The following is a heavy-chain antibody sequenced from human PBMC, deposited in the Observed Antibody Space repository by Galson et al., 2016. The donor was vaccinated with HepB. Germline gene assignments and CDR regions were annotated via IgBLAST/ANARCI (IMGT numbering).Heavy chain of an antibody. Sequence: SLRLSCAGSGFSFSNYWMSWVRQAPGKGLELLANIKHDGSEEYYVDSVKGRLTISSDNAKNSPFLQMNSLTVEDTAVYYCARGVRWRRLFPFDSWGHGTLVTVSS. D-gene: IGHD2-21*02. CDR1: GFSFSNYW. V-gene: IGHV3-7*04. CDR3: ARGVRWRRLFPFDS. J-gene: IGHJ4*01. CDR2: IKHDGSEE.